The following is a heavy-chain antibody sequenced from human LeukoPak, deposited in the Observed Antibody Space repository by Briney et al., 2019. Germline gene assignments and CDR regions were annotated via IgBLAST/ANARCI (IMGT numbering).Heavy chain of an antibody. J-gene: IGHJ4*02. V-gene: IGHV4-4*02. CDR3: ARVYGVITTSAFDY. D-gene: IGHD3-22*01. CDR2: INHTGTT. Sequence: SETLSLTCAVSGGSIGGSNWWTWVRQPPGKGLEWIGEINHTGTTNYNPSLKSRVTISLDKSENQFSLRLSSVTAADTAVYYCARVYGVITTSAFDYWGQGTLVTVSS. CDR1: GGSIGGSNW.